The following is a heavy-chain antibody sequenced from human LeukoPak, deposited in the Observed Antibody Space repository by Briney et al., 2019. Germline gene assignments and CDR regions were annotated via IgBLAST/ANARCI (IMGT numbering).Heavy chain of an antibody. CDR3: ARFVGGYYYYYYYMDV. D-gene: IGHD3-16*01. CDR2: IYYSGST. J-gene: IGHJ6*03. V-gene: IGHV4-30-4*02. CDR1: GGSISSGDYY. Sequence: TSETLSLTCTVSGGSISSGDYYWSWIRQPPGKGLEWIGYIYYSGSTYYNPSLKSRVTISVDTSKNQFSLKLSSVTAADTAVYYCARFVGGYYYYYYYMDVWGKGTTVTVSS.